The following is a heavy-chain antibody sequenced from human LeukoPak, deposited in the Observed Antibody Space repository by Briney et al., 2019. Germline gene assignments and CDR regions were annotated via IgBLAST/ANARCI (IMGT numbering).Heavy chain of an antibody. Sequence: PSETLSLTCTVSGGSISSYYWSWIRQPPGKGLEWIGRIYTSGSTNYNPSLKSRVTMSVDTSKNQFSLKLSSVTAADTAVYYCARVFCSSTSCYIDIWGQGTMVTVSS. CDR1: GGSISSYY. CDR3: ARVFCSSTSCYIDI. D-gene: IGHD2-2*02. V-gene: IGHV4-4*07. CDR2: IYTSGST. J-gene: IGHJ3*02.